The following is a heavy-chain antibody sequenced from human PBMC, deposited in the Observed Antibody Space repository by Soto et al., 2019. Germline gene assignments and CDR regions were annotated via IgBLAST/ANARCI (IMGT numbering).Heavy chain of an antibody. Sequence: EVQLLESEGGLVQPGGSLRLSCAASGFTFSSYAMSWVRQAPGKGLEWVSAISGSGGSTYYADSVKGRFTISRDNSKNTLYLQMNSLRAEDTAVYYCAKHGVCSGGSCYSAYRYWGQGTLVTVSS. CDR1: GFTFSSYA. V-gene: IGHV3-23*01. J-gene: IGHJ4*02. CDR2: ISGSGGST. D-gene: IGHD2-15*01. CDR3: AKHGVCSGGSCYSAYRY.